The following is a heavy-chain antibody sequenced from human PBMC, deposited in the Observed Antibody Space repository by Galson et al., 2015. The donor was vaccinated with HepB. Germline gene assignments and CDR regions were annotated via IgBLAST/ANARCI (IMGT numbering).Heavy chain of an antibody. J-gene: IGHJ6*03. D-gene: IGHD3-3*01. CDR2: INAGNGNT. CDR1: GYTFTSYA. CDR3: ARLSYDFWSGYYPDYYYYYYMDV. Sequence: SVKVSCKASGYTFTSYAMHWVRQAPGQRLEWMGWINAGNGNTKYSQKFQGRVTITRDTSASTAYMELSSLRSEDTAVYYCARLSYDFWSGYYPDYYYYYYMDVWGKGTTVTVSS. V-gene: IGHV1-3*01.